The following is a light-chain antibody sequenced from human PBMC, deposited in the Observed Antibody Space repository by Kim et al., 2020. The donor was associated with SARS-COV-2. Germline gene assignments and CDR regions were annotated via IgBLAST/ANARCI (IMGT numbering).Light chain of an antibody. CDR1: LDIGID. Sequence: SVGGRVTIACGASLDIGIDLGWYQQRPGKAPNLLIYAASTLHSGVPARFSGSGSGTYFTLTISSLQPEDSATYYCLQDAEYPVTFGTGTKVDIK. V-gene: IGKV1-6*02. CDR3: LQDAEYPVT. J-gene: IGKJ3*01. CDR2: AAS.